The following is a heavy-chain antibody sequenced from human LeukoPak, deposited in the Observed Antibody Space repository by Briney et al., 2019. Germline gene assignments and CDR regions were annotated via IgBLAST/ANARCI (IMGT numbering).Heavy chain of an antibody. CDR1: GFTFSSYA. V-gene: IGHV3-23*01. J-gene: IGHJ4*02. CDR2: ISGSGGST. Sequence: GGSLRLSCAASGFTFSSYAMSWVRQAPGKGLEWVSAISGSGGSTYYADSVKGRFTISRDNSKNTLYLQMNSLRAEDTAVYYCAKDSGGYYDSSGYSGGDYWGQGTLVTVSS. D-gene: IGHD3-22*01. CDR3: AKDSGGYYDSSGYSGGDY.